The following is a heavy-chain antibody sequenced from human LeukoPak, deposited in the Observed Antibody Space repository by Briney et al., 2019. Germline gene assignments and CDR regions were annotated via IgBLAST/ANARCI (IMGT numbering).Heavy chain of an antibody. D-gene: IGHD6-6*01. Sequence: PSETLSLTCAVHGGSFSGYSWSWIRQPPGKGLEWVGNIYYSGSTAYIPSLKSRATISVDTSKNQFSLKLNSVTAADTAVYYCASGGMRGATRLLFVYWGQGTLVTVSS. J-gene: IGHJ4*02. CDR3: ASGGMRGATRLLFVY. CDR1: GGSFSGYS. CDR2: IYYSGST. V-gene: IGHV4-34*01.